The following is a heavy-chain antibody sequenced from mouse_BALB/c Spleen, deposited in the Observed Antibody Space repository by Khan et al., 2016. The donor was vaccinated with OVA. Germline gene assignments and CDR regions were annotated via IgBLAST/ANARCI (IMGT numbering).Heavy chain of an antibody. J-gene: IGHJ2*01. CDR3: ARLEDI. D-gene: IGHD1-3*01. CDR2: IWAGGGT. V-gene: IGHV2-9*02. Sequence: VELVESGPGLVAPSQSLSITCTVSGFSLTSYGVHWVRQPPGKGLEWLGVIWAGGGTNYNSALMSRLSISKDNSKSQVFLKMNDLQADDTAMYYCARLEDIWGEGTTLTVSS. CDR1: GFSLTSYG.